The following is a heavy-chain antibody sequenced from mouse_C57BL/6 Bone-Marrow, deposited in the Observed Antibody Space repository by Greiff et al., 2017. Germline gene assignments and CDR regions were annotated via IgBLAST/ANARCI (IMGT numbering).Heavy chain of an antibody. J-gene: IGHJ3*01. CDR2: IYYSGTI. D-gene: IGHD2-4*01. V-gene: IGHV3-5*02. CDR1: GISITTGNYR. CDR3: ARNDYDAWFAY. Sequence: EVHLVESGPGLVKPSQTVSLTCTVTGISITTGNYRWSWIRQFPGNKLEWIGYIYYSGTITYNPSLTSRTTITRDTSKNQFFLEMNSLTAEDTATYYCARNDYDAWFAYWGQGTLVTVSA.